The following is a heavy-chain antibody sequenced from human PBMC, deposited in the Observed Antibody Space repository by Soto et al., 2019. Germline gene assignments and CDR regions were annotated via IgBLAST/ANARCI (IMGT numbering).Heavy chain of an antibody. CDR2: IIPFSGTA. CDR3: ARTYYYERPFGNQYYGMDV. Sequence: QEQLVQSGTDVKKPGSSVKVSCKASGGTFTSFVFSWVRQAPGHGLEWMGGIIPFSGTANYAQKLQGRVTITADKSSSTVYMELSGLRSEDTAMYYCARTYYYERPFGNQYYGMDVWGQGTTVTVAS. J-gene: IGHJ6*02. D-gene: IGHD3-22*01. V-gene: IGHV1-69*06. CDR1: GGTFTSFV.